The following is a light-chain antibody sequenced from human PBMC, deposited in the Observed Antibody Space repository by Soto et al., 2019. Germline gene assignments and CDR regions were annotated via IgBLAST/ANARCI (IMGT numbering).Light chain of an antibody. CDR3: QQRTDRPPWT. Sequence: EIVLTQSPATLSLSPGERATLSCSASQSIGLAIAWYQHKPGQAPRLLIVDASQRATGIPARFRGSGSGTDFTLSISSLEPEDFAVYYCQQRTDRPPWTFGQGTKVESK. CDR1: QSIGLA. J-gene: IGKJ1*01. V-gene: IGKV3-11*01. CDR2: DAS.